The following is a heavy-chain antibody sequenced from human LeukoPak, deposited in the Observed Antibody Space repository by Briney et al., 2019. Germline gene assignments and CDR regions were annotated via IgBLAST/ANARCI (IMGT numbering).Heavy chain of an antibody. V-gene: IGHV4-39*01. Sequence: SETLTLTCTVSGASIRGTSYYWAWIRQTPGKGLDWIGSIYYSGSTHYTTSLKSRVTISVDTSKNQFSLRVSSVTAADTAVYYCARNSSSSNNSGFDYWGQGILVTVSS. CDR1: GASIRGTSYY. CDR2: IYYSGST. CDR3: ARNSSSSNNSGFDY. D-gene: IGHD2-2*01. J-gene: IGHJ4*02.